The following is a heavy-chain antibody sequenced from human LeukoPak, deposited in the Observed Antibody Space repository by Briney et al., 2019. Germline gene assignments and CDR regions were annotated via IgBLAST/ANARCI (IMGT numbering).Heavy chain of an antibody. CDR1: GASITNYY. Sequence: SETLSLTCSVSGASITNYYWSWIRQPPGKGLEWIGYIYYSGSTNYNPSLKSRVTISVDTSKNQFSLKLSSVTAADTAVYYCARTPRGYCSGGSCPNWFDPWGLGTLVTVSS. J-gene: IGHJ5*02. V-gene: IGHV4-59*01. CDR3: ARTPRGYCSGGSCPNWFDP. CDR2: IYYSGST. D-gene: IGHD2-15*01.